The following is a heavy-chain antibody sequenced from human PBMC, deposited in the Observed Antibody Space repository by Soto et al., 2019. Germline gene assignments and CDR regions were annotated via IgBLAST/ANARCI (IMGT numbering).Heavy chain of an antibody. CDR1: GYTFTALY. J-gene: IGHJ5*02. CDR3: TTLRLDP. CDR2: VNPNTGLT. D-gene: IGHD3-9*01. V-gene: IGHV1-2*02. Sequence: AASVKVSCKASGYTFTALYMNWVRQAPGQGLEWMGWVNPNTGLTRYAQKFQARVTMTRDTSINTAYMELRGLTSDGTAVYYCTTLRLDPWGQGTLVTVSS.